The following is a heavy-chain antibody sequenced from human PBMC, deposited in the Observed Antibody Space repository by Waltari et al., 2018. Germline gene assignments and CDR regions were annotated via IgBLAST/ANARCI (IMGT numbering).Heavy chain of an antibody. Sequence: QVQLVQSGAEVKKPGASVKVSCKVSGYTLTELSMHWVRQAPGTGLEWMGGFDPEDGETIYAQKFQGRVTMTEDTSTDTAYMELSSRRSEDTAVYYCATVGLGYCSSTSCYTPFDYWGQGTLVTVSS. D-gene: IGHD2-2*02. V-gene: IGHV1-24*01. CDR1: GYTLTELS. J-gene: IGHJ4*02. CDR3: ATVGLGYCSSTSCYTPFDY. CDR2: FDPEDGET.